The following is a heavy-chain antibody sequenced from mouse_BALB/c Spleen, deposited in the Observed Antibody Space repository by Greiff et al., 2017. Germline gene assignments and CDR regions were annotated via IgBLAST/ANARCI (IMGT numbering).Heavy chain of an antibody. CDR3: ARSGGNYDYAMDY. J-gene: IGHJ4*01. CDR1: GYSITSDYA. CDR2: ISYSGST. Sequence: EVQLVESGPGLVKPSQSLSLTCTVTGYSITSDYAWNWIRQFPGNKLEWMGYISYSGSTSYNPSLKSRISITRDTSKNQFFLQLNSVTTEDTATYYCARSGGNYDYAMDYWGQGTSVAVSS. V-gene: IGHV3-2*02. D-gene: IGHD2-1*01.